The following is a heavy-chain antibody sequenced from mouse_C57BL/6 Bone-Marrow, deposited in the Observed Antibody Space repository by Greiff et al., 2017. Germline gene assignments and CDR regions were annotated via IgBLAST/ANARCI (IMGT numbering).Heavy chain of an antibody. J-gene: IGHJ1*03. CDR1: GYTFTSYG. Sequence: VQLQQPGAELARPGASVKLSCKASGYTFTSYGIRWVKQRTGQGLEWIGEIYPRSGNTYYNEKFKGKATLTGDKSSSTAYMELRSLTSEDSAVYYCARAETDYYGSSYWYVDVWGTGTTVTVSS. CDR3: ARAETDYYGSSYWYVDV. V-gene: IGHV1-81*01. CDR2: IYPRSGNT. D-gene: IGHD1-1*01.